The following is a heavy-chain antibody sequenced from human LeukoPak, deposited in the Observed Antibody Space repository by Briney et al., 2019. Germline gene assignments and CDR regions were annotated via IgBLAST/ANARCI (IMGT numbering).Heavy chain of an antibody. CDR2: ISGSGGGT. CDR1: GFTFSSYA. Sequence: GGSLRLSCAASGFTFSSYAMSWVRQAPGKGLEWVSAISGSGGGTYYADSVKGRFTISRDNSKNTLYLQMNSLRAEDTAVYYCARMVVTGGGRFDYWGQGTLVTVSS. CDR3: ARMVVTGGGRFDY. D-gene: IGHD2-21*02. V-gene: IGHV3-23*01. J-gene: IGHJ4*02.